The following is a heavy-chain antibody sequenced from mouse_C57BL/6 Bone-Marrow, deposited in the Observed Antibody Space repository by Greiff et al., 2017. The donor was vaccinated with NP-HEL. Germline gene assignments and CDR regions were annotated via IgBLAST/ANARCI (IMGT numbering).Heavy chain of an antibody. CDR2: IHPNSGST. J-gene: IGHJ2*01. D-gene: IGHD1-1*01. Sequence: QVQLQQPGAELVKPGASVKLSCKASGYTFTSYWMHWVKQRPGQGLEWIGMIHPNSGSTNYNEKFKSKATLTVDKSSSTAYMQLSSLTSEDSAVYYCAPHYYGSSSDYWGQGTTLTVSS. V-gene: IGHV1-64*01. CDR1: GYTFTSYW. CDR3: APHYYGSSSDY.